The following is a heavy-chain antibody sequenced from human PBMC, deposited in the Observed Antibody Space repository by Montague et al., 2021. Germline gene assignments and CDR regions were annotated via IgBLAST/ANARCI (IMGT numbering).Heavy chain of an antibody. Sequence: SLRLSCAASGFIFNNSYMAWIRQAPGKGLEWVADMNPDGSGRYYVDSVRGRFTISRDNAKNSLVLQMSSLRVEDTAVYYCARDPFFGAVDYWGQGTLVTVSS. CDR2: MNPDGSGR. J-gene: IGHJ4*02. CDR3: ARDPFFGAVDY. V-gene: IGHV3-7*01. CDR1: GFIFNNSY. D-gene: IGHD2/OR15-2a*01.